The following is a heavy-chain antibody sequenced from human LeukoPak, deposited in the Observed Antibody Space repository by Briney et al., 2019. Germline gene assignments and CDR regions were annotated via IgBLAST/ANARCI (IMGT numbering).Heavy chain of an antibody. Sequence: AGGSLRLSCAASGFSFSSYEMNWVRQAPGKGLEWVSYISSSGNTKYYADSVKGRFTISRDNAKNSLYPQLNSLRAEDTAVYYCASHYGDYVWGHFWGQGTLVTVSS. CDR2: ISSSGNTK. J-gene: IGHJ4*02. V-gene: IGHV3-48*03. CDR3: ASHYGDYVWGHF. CDR1: GFSFSSYE. D-gene: IGHD4-17*01.